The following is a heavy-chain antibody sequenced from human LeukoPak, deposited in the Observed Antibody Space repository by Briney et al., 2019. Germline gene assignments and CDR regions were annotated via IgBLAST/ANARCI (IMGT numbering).Heavy chain of an antibody. CDR3: ARTIAVAGNFDY. J-gene: IGHJ4*02. CDR1: GGPFDNYA. V-gene: IGHV1-69*04. D-gene: IGHD6-19*01. CDR2: IIPSLNRA. Sequence: ASVKVSCKSSGGPFDNYAINWVRQAPGQGLEWMGRIIPSLNRANYAQIRVTITADKSTATAYMELSGLRSEDSAVYYCARTIAVAGNFDYWGQGTLVTVSS.